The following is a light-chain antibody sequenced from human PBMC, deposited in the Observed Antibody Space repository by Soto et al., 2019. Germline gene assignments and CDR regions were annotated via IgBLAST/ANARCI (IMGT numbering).Light chain of an antibody. J-gene: IGLJ1*01. CDR2: DVT. CDR3: SSYTTSNTRQIV. Sequence: QSVLPQPASVSGSPGQSITISCTGTSSDVGGYNYVSWYQHHPGKAPKLIIYDVTTRPSGVSNPFSGSKSGNTASLTSSGPQPEDEAEYYCSSYTTSNTRQIVVGTGTKVTVL. CDR1: SSDVGGYNY. V-gene: IGLV2-14*03.